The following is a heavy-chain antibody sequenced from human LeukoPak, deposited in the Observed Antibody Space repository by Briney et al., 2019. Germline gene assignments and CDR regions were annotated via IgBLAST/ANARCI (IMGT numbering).Heavy chain of an antibody. CDR2: ISGSGGST. CDR3: ALRNYYDSSGYSSVLGY. D-gene: IGHD3-22*01. CDR1: GFTFSSYA. J-gene: IGHJ4*02. Sequence: PGGSLRLSCAASGFTFSSYAMSWVRQAPGKGLEWVSAISGSGGSTYYADSVKGRFTISRDNSKNTLYLQMNSLRAGDTAVYYCALRNYYDSSGYSSVLGYWGQGTLVTVSS. V-gene: IGHV3-23*01.